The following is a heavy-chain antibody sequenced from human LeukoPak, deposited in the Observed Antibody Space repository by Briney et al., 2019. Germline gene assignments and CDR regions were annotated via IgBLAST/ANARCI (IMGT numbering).Heavy chain of an antibody. D-gene: IGHD3-16*01. Sequence: GGSLRLSCAASGFTVSSNYMSWVRQAPGKGLEWVSVIYSGGSTYYADSVKGRFAISRDNSKSTLNHQMNSLRVEDTAVYYCARVGAVGGVFRAFDIWGQGTMVTVSS. CDR2: IYSGGST. J-gene: IGHJ3*02. CDR3: ARVGAVGGVFRAFDI. CDR1: GFTVSSNY. V-gene: IGHV3-66*01.